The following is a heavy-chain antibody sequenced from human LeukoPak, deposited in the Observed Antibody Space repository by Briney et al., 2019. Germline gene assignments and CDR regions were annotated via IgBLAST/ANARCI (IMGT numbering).Heavy chain of an antibody. Sequence: ASVKVSCKASGYTFTGYYMHWVRQAPGQGLEWMGWINPNSGGTNYAQKFQGRVTMTRDTSISTAYMELSRLRSDDTAVYYCARSYDWGDYFDYWGQGTLVTVSS. V-gene: IGHV1-2*02. D-gene: IGHD3-16*01. CDR2: INPNSGGT. CDR1: GYTFTGYY. CDR3: ARSYDWGDYFDY. J-gene: IGHJ4*02.